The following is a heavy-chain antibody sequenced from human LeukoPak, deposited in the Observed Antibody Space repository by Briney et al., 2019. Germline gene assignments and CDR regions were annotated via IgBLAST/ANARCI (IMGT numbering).Heavy chain of an antibody. CDR1: GYNFTIYG. J-gene: IGHJ4*02. CDR2: ISAYNGNT. Sequence: GASVKVSCKASGYNFTIYGISWVRQAPGQGLEWMGWISAYNGNTNYAQKLQGRVTMTTDTSTSTAYMELRSLRSDDTAVYYCARDEPYCGGDCYADYWGQGILVTVSS. D-gene: IGHD2-21*02. V-gene: IGHV1-18*01. CDR3: ARDEPYCGGDCYADY.